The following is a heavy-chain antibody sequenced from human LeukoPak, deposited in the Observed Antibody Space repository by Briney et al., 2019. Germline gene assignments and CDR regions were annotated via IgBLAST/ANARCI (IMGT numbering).Heavy chain of an antibody. CDR2: IKQGGRKK. CDR3: ARGWQGMWLFDQ. Sequence: GGYLSLSGAASGFTFSSNWMNWVRQAPGKGRVWVTNIKQGGRKKYYVYSVKGRFTISRANTKTFLSLHMNSLSGPAAAVYYCARGWQGMWLFDQWGEGTLVTVAS. J-gene: IGHJ4*02. D-gene: IGHD3-22*01. V-gene: IGHV3-7*04. CDR1: GFTFSSNW.